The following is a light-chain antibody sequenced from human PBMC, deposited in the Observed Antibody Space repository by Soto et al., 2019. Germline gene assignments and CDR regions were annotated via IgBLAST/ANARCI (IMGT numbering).Light chain of an antibody. J-gene: IGLJ2*01. CDR1: SSDIGGHNY. CDR3: SSYTTTITVV. Sequence: QSALTQPASVSGSPGQSIPVSCTGTSSDIGGHNYVSWSQQHPGKVPKLIIYEVTNRPSGVSNRFSGSKSGNTASLTVSGLQAEDEADYYCSSYTTTITVVFGGGTKVTVL. V-gene: IGLV2-14*01. CDR2: EVT.